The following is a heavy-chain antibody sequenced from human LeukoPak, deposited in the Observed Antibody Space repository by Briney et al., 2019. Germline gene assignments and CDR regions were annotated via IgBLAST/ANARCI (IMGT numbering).Heavy chain of an antibody. J-gene: IGHJ4*02. CDR1: GGTFSSYA. CDR2: IIPIFGTA. V-gene: IGHV1-69*05. Sequence: SVKVSCKASGGTFSSYAISWVRQAPGQGLEWMGRIIPIFGTANYAQKFQGRVTITTDESTSTAYMELSSLRSEDTAVYYCARAYYYDSSGWSFDYWGRGTLVTVSS. D-gene: IGHD3-22*01. CDR3: ARAYYYDSSGWSFDY.